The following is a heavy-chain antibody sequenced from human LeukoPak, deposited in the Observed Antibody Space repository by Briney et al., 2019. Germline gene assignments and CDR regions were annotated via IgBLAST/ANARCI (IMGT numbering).Heavy chain of an antibody. CDR1: GGTFSSYA. CDR2: IIPILGIA. J-gene: IGHJ4*02. V-gene: IGHV1-69*04. CDR3: TPVRYSGRPGHFG. Sequence: SVKVSCKASGGTFSSYAISWVRQAPGQGLEWMGRIIPILGIADYAQKFQGRVTITADKSTSTAYMELSSLRSEDTAVYYCTPVRYSGRPGHFGWGQGTLVTVSS. D-gene: IGHD1-26*01.